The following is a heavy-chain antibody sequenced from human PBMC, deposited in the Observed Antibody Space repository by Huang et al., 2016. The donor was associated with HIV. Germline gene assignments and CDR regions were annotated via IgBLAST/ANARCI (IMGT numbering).Heavy chain of an antibody. CDR2: ISYDEDNK. D-gene: IGHD3-3*01. Sequence: QILLIESGGGVVQPGRSLRLSCAASGFTFSSYGMHWVRQAPGKGLEWVAVISYDEDNKYYADSVMGRFTISRDNSKNTLYLQMNSLRIEDTAVYYCARGPIRFLAWLLNFDYWGQGALVTVSS. CDR1: GFTFSSYG. V-gene: IGHV3-30*03. CDR3: ARGPIRFLAWLLNFDY. J-gene: IGHJ4*02.